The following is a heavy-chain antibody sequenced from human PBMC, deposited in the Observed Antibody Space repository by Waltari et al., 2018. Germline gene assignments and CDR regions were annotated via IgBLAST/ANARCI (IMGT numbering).Heavy chain of an antibody. CDR1: GYSISSGYY. CDR2: SLQSGRT. J-gene: IGHJ3*02. V-gene: IGHV4-38-2*02. Sequence: QVQLQESGPGLVKPSETLSLTCAVSGYSISSGYYWGWIRQPPGKGLEWIGSSLQSGRTYYNPSLKSRVTISVDTSKNQFSLKLSSVTAADTAGYYCARDRRDAFDIWGQGTMVTVSS. CDR3: ARDRRDAFDI.